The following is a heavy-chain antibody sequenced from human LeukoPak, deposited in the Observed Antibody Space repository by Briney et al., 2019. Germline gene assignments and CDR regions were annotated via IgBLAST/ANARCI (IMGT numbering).Heavy chain of an antibody. V-gene: IGHV3-30*04. CDR3: ARERGHCSGGSCYGAFDY. J-gene: IGHJ4*02. Sequence: GGSLRLSCAASGFTFSSYAMHWVRQAPGKGLEWVAVISYDGSNKYYADSVKGRFTISRDNSKNTLYLQMNSLRAEDKAVYYCARERGHCSGGSCYGAFDYWGQGTLVTVSS. D-gene: IGHD2-15*01. CDR2: ISYDGSNK. CDR1: GFTFSSYA.